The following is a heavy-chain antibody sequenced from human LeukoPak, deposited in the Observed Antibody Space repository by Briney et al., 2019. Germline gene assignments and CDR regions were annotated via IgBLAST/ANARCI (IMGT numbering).Heavy chain of an antibody. CDR2: ISGSGGST. CDR3: AKDLVVVPAARFDY. CDR1: GFTFSSHA. D-gene: IGHD2-2*01. V-gene: IGHV3-23*01. J-gene: IGHJ4*02. Sequence: GGSLRLSCAASGFTFSSHAMSWVRQAPGKGLEWVSAISGSGGSTYYADSVKGRFTISRDNSKNTLYLQMNSLRAEDTAVYYCAKDLVVVPAARFDYWGQGTLVTVSS.